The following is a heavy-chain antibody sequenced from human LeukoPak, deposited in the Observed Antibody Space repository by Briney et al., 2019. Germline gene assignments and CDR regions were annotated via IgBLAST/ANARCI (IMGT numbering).Heavy chain of an antibody. CDR1: GYTFTNYW. D-gene: IGHD1-1*01. Sequence: HGESLKISCKGSGYTFTNYWIGWVRQMPGKGLEWMGIIYPGGSDTRYSPSFQGQVTMSADKSISTAYLQWSSLKASDTAMYYCAHSGTSLQFDYWGQGTLVTVSS. CDR3: AHSGTSLQFDY. J-gene: IGHJ4*02. CDR2: IYPGGSDT. V-gene: IGHV5-51*01.